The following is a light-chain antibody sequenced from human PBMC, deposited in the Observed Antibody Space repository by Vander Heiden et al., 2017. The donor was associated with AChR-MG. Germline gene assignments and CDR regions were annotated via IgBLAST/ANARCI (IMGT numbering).Light chain of an antibody. J-gene: IGKJ1*01. Sequence: EIVLTQSPATLSVSPGERATLSCMASHSVSSNLAWYQQKPGQAPRLLSYGASTRATGIPARFSGSGSGTELTLTISSLQSEDFAVYYCQQYNNWHPWTFGQGTKVEIK. CDR1: HSVSSN. CDR2: GAS. CDR3: QQYNNWHPWT. V-gene: IGKV3-15*01.